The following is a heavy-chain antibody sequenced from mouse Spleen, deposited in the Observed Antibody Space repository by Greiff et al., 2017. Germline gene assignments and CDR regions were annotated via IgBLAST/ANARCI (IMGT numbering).Heavy chain of an antibody. CDR1: GYTFTDYE. D-gene: IGHD2-14*01. CDR2: IDPETGGT. CDR3: TRWYRYDVDWYFDV. V-gene: IGHV1-15*01. J-gene: IGHJ1*01. Sequence: QVQLQQSGAELVRPGASVTLSCKASGYTFTDYEMHWVKQTPVHGLEWIGAIDPETGGTAYNQKFKGKAILTADKSSSTAYMELRSLTSEDSAVYYCTRWYRYDVDWYFDVWGAGTTVTVSS.